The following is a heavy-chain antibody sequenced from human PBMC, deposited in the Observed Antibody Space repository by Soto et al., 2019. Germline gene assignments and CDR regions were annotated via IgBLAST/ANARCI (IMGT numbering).Heavy chain of an antibody. V-gene: IGHV3-21*01. CDR2: ISGSGTYI. Sequence: GGSLRLSCAASGFTFNTYSMNWVRQAPGKGLEWVSCISGSGTYIDYPDSVKGRFIVSRDNAKNSLYLEMNSLRAEDTAVYYCARAISYFYYGMDVRGQGTTVTVS. CDR3: ARAISYFYYGMDV. J-gene: IGHJ6*02. CDR1: GFTFNTYS.